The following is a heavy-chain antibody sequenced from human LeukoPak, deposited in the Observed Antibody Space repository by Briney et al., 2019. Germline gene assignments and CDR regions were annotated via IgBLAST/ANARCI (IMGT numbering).Heavy chain of an antibody. CDR3: AKWGPSGGSYLIFDY. CDR1: GFTFSSYG. V-gene: IGHV3-23*01. J-gene: IGHJ4*02. Sequence: GGSLRLSCAASGFTFSSYGMSWVRQAPGKGLEWVSAISGSGGSTYYADSVKGRFTISRDNSKNTLYLQMNSLRAEDTAVYYCAKWGPSGGSYLIFDYWGQGTLVTVSS. CDR2: ISGSGGST. D-gene: IGHD1-26*01.